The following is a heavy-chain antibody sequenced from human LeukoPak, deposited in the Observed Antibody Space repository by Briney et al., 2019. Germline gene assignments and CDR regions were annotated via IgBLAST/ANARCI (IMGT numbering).Heavy chain of an antibody. Sequence: GGSLRLSCAASGFTFSSYEMNWVSQAPGKGLEWVSYISSSGSTIYYADSVKGRFTISRDNAKNSLYLQMNSLRAEDTAVYYCARSRYRFGELLDYFDYWGQGTLVTVSS. CDR1: GFTFSSYE. V-gene: IGHV3-48*03. D-gene: IGHD3-10*01. CDR2: ISSSGSTI. CDR3: ARSRYRFGELLDYFDY. J-gene: IGHJ4*02.